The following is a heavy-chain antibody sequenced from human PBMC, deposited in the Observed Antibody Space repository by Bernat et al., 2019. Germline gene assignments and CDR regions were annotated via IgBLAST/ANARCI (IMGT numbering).Heavy chain of an antibody. CDR2: IKNSGST. Sequence: QVQLQQWGAGLLKPSETLSLTCAVQGGSFSGYYFSWFRQPPGKGLEWIGEIKNSGSTNYNPPLKSRVTISVDTSKNQFALRMNSLTAADTAMYYCASRRGVSGYWYFDVWGRGTLVTVSS. V-gene: IGHV4-34*01. J-gene: IGHJ2*01. CDR1: GGSFSGYY. D-gene: IGHD3-10*01. CDR3: ASRRGVSGYWYFDV.